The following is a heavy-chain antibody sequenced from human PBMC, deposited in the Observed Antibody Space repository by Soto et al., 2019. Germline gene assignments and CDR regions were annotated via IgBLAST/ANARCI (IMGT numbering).Heavy chain of an antibody. CDR1: GFTVSSNY. V-gene: IGHV3-53*01. CDR3: AKELPPDL. Sequence: XGSLRLSCSASGFTVSSNYMTWVRQAPGKGLEWVSIIWSAGSTYYADSVKGRFTISRDNSKNTLYLQMNSLRAEDSAVYYCAKELPPDLWGQGTLVTVSS. D-gene: IGHD2-15*01. J-gene: IGHJ5*02. CDR2: IWSAGST.